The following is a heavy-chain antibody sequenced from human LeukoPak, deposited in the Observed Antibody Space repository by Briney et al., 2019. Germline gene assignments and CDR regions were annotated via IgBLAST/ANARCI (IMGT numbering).Heavy chain of an antibody. CDR2: IYYSGST. Sequence: SETLSLTCTVSGGSISSSSYYWAWIRQPPGKGLEWIASIYYSGSTYYNPSLKSRVTISVDTSKNQFSLKLSSVTAADAAVYYCARHISGYPFESWGQGTLVTVSS. V-gene: IGHV4-39*01. D-gene: IGHD3-22*01. CDR1: GGSISSSSYY. CDR3: ARHISGYPFES. J-gene: IGHJ4*02.